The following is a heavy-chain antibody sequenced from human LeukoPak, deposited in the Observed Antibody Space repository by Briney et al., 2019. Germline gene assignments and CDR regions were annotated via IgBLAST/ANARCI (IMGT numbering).Heavy chain of an antibody. Sequence: GGSLRLSCAASGFTFSDYYMAWIRQSLGKGLEWISFISNIGRTRYSADSVKIRFTIFRDNPRNSIYLQMNSLRAEDMAVYYCARLSPYYVMDVWGIGTTVTVSS. CDR3: ARLSPYYVMDV. V-gene: IGHV3-11*04. J-gene: IGHJ6*04. CDR2: ISNIGRTR. CDR1: GFTFSDYY.